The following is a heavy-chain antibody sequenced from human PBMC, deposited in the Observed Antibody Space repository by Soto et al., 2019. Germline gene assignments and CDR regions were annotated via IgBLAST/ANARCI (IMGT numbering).Heavy chain of an antibody. Sequence: EAQLVESGGGLVQPGGSLRLSCAASGFTFSSYSMNWVRQAPGKGLEWVSYISSSSSTIYYADSVKGRFTISRDNAKNSLYLQMNSLRAEDTAVYYCARERIAVAGLNWFDPWGQGTLVTVSS. J-gene: IGHJ5*02. CDR1: GFTFSSYS. D-gene: IGHD6-19*01. CDR2: ISSSSSTI. V-gene: IGHV3-48*01. CDR3: ARERIAVAGLNWFDP.